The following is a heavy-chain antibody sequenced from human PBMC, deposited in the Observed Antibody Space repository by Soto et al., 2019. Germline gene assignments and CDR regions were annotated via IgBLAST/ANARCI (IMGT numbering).Heavy chain of an antibody. CDR3: ARLVGVARVANA. D-gene: IGHD3-3*01. Sequence: SDTLSLTGSVSGGFISYNSYYWGWIRQRPGKVLDWVGGIFYTGTTYSSPSLKDRVTISVDTSKNFYSLNLTSVTAADTAVYCCARLVGVARVANAWGQGTLVTVSS. J-gene: IGHJ5*02. CDR1: GGFISYNSYY. CDR2: IFYTGTT. V-gene: IGHV4-39*02.